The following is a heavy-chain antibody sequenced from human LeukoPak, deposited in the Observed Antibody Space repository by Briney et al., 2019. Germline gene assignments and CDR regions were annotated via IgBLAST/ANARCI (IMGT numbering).Heavy chain of an antibody. D-gene: IGHD2-2*01. V-gene: IGHV4-39*07. J-gene: IGHJ6*02. CDR2: INHSGST. CDR3: ARGRLGYCSSTSCYIHYYYGMDV. CDR1: GGSISSGDYY. Sequence: KPSETLSLTCTVSGGSISSGDYYWSWIRQPPGKGLEWIGEINHSGSTNYNPSLKSRVTISVDTSKNQFSLKLSSVTAADTAVYYCARGRLGYCSSTSCYIHYYYGMDVWGQGTTVTVSS.